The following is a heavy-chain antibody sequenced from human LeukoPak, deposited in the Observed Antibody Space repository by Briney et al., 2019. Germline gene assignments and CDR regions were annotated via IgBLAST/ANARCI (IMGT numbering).Heavy chain of an antibody. V-gene: IGHV3-7*05. CDR2: IKQDGSET. CDR1: GFTFSNYW. J-gene: IGHJ6*02. CDR3: ARDLGGYGDYDVDGMDV. D-gene: IGHD4-17*01. Sequence: GGSLRLSCTATGFTFSNYWMSWVRQTPEKGLEWVANIKQDGSETVYVDSVKGRFTISRDNAQSSLYLQMNSLRAEDTAVYYCARDLGGYGDYDVDGMDVWGQGTTVTVSS.